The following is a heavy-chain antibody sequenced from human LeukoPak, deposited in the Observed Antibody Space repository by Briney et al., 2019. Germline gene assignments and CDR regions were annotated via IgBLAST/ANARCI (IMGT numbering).Heavy chain of an antibody. CDR1: GGSISSGSYY. J-gene: IGHJ5*02. D-gene: IGHD6-13*01. V-gene: IGHV4-61*02. CDR3: ATLYSSSWYNWFDP. CDR2: IYTSGST. Sequence: SETLSLTCTVSGGSISSGSYYWSWIRQPAGKGLEWIGRIYTSGSTNYNPSLKSRVTISVDTSKNQFSLKLSSVTAADTAVYYCATLYSSSWYNWFDPWGQGTLVTVSS.